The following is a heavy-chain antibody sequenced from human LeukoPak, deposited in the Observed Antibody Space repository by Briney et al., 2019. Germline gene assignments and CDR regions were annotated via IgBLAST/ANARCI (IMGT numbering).Heavy chain of an antibody. D-gene: IGHD5/OR15-5a*01. Sequence: GGSLRLSCAASGFTFDDYAMHWVRQAPGKGLEWVSGISWNSGSIGYADSVKGRFTISRDNAKNSLYLQMNNLRAEDTAIYYCAKFSRSTTGVCWGQGTLVTVSS. CDR3: AKFSRSTTGVC. CDR2: ISWNSGSI. CDR1: GFTFDDYA. J-gene: IGHJ4*02. V-gene: IGHV3-9*01.